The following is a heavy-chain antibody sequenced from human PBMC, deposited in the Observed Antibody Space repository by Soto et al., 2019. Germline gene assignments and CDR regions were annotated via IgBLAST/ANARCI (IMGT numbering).Heavy chain of an antibody. Sequence: GASVKVSCKASGYTFSSHDINWVRQATGQGLKWMEWMNPNSGNTGYSQKFQVRVTLTMNTSISTAYMELNSLTSEDTAVYYCARGVQEAGGLGMIFVVLPLYYFDSWGQGTQVTVSS. CDR2: MNPNSGNT. CDR1: GYTFSSHD. V-gene: IGHV1-8*01. D-gene: IGHD3-3*01. CDR3: ARGVQEAGGLGMIFVVLPLYYFDS. J-gene: IGHJ4*02.